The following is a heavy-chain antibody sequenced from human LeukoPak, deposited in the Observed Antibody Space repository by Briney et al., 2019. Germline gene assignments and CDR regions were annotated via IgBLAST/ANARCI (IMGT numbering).Heavy chain of an antibody. D-gene: IGHD3-10*01. CDR2: ISGSGGST. V-gene: IGHV3-23*01. CDR3: AKDDSYYGSGSYYNQFDY. CDR1: GFTFSSYA. J-gene: IGHJ4*02. Sequence: GGTLRLSCAASGFTFSSYAMSWVRQAPGKGLEWVSAISGSGGSTYYADSVKGRFTISRDNSKNTLYLQMNSLRAEDTAVYYCAKDDSYYGSGSYYNQFDYWGQGTLVTVSS.